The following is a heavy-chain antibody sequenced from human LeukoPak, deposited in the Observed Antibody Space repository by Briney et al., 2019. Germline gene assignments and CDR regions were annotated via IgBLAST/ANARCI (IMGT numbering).Heavy chain of an antibody. V-gene: IGHV4-39*07. CDR1: GGSISSSSYY. CDR3: ARGLYGDYVRGYYYYMDV. J-gene: IGHJ6*03. CDR2: IYHSGST. D-gene: IGHD4-17*01. Sequence: SETLSLTCTVSGGSISSSSYYWGWIRQPPGKGLEWIGSIYHSGSTYYNPSLKSRVTISVDTSKNQFSLKLSSVTAADTAVYYCARGLYGDYVRGYYYYMDVWGKGTTVTVSS.